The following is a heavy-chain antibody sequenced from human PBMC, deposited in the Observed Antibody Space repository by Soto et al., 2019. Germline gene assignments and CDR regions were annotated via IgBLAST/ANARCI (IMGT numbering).Heavy chain of an antibody. CDR3: ASQLNYYGSGSYYPNYYYGMDV. V-gene: IGHV1-69*13. CDR2: IIPIFGTA. D-gene: IGHD3-10*01. CDR1: GGTFSSYA. Sequence: SVKVSCKASGGTFSSYAISWVRQAPGQGLEWMGGIIPIFGTANYAQKFQGRVTITADESTSTAYMELSSLRSEDTAVYYCASQLNYYGSGSYYPNYYYGMDVWGQGTTVTVSS. J-gene: IGHJ6*02.